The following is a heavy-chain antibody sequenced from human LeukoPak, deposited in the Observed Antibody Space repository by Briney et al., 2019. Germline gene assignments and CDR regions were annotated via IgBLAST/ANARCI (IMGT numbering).Heavy chain of an antibody. D-gene: IGHD7-27*01. Sequence: NPGGSLRLSCAASGFTFSSYSMNWVRQAPGKGLEWVSSISSSSSYIYYADSVKGRFTISRDNAKNSLYLQMNSLRAEDTAVYYCASSRKLGITPFDYWGQGTLVTVSS. CDR3: ASSRKLGITPFDY. CDR2: ISSSSSYI. J-gene: IGHJ4*02. CDR1: GFTFSSYS. V-gene: IGHV3-21*01.